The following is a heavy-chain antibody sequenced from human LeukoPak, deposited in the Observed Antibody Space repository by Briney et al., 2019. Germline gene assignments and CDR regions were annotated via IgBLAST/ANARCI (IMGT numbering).Heavy chain of an antibody. D-gene: IGHD3-22*01. Sequence: ASVKVSCKASGYTFTSYDINWVGQAPGQGLEWMGWMNPNSGNTGYAQKFQGRVTMTRNTSISTAYMELSSLRSEDTAVYYCARRTYYYDSSGYPSGDAFDIWGQGTMVTVSS. CDR1: GYTFTSYD. CDR2: MNPNSGNT. CDR3: ARRTYYYDSSGYPSGDAFDI. J-gene: IGHJ3*02. V-gene: IGHV1-8*01.